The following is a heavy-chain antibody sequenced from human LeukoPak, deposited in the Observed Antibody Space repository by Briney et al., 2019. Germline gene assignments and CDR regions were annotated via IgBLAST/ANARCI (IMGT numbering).Heavy chain of an antibody. J-gene: IGHJ4*02. CDR2: IKQDGSEK. V-gene: IGHV3-7*01. Sequence: GGSLRLSCAASGFTFSSYRMSWVRQAPGKGLEWVANIKQDGSEKYYVDSVKGRFTISRDNAKNSLYLQMNSLRAEDTAVYYCARGRLRYGDYWGQGTLVTVSS. CDR3: ARGRLRYGDY. CDR1: GFTFSSYR. D-gene: IGHD3-9*01.